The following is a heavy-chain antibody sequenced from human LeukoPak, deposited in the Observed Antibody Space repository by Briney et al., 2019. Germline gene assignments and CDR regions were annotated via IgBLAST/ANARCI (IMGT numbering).Heavy chain of an antibody. V-gene: IGHV1-18*01. CDR1: GYTFTIYG. CDR2: ISAYNGDT. D-gene: IGHD3-22*01. J-gene: IGHJ4*02. Sequence: GASVNVSCTASGYTFTIYGISWVRQAPGQGLEWMGWISAYNGDTNYAQKLQGRVTMTTDTSTSTAYMELRSLRSDDTAVYYCARAPDYYYDSSGPHFDYWGQGTLVTVSS. CDR3: ARAPDYYYDSSGPHFDY.